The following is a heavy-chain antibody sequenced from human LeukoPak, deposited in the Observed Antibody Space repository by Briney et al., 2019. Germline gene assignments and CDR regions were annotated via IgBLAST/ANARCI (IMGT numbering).Heavy chain of an antibody. CDR1: GFTFSSYA. V-gene: IGHV3-23*01. CDR3: ANPYYDFWSGENWFDP. J-gene: IGHJ5*02. Sequence: PGGSLRLSCAASGFTFSSYAMSWVRQAPGKGLEWVSAISGSGGSTYYADSVKGRFTTSRDNSKNTLYLQMNSLRAEDTAVYYCANPYYDFWSGENWFDPWGQGTLVTVSS. D-gene: IGHD3-3*01. CDR2: ISGSGGST.